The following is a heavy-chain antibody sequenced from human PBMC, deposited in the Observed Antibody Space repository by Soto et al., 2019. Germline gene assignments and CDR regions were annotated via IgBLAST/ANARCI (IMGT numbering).Heavy chain of an antibody. CDR1: GFTFSSYA. CDR3: AKDIPGEQWLLFAFDI. CDR2: ISGSGGST. V-gene: IGHV3-23*01. J-gene: IGHJ3*02. Sequence: EVQLLESGGGLVQPGGSLRLSCAASGFTFSSYAMSWVRQAPGKGLEWVSAISGSGGSTYYADSVKGRFTISRDNSKNTLYLQMNSLRAQDTAVYYCAKDIPGEQWLLFAFDIWGQGTMVTVSS. D-gene: IGHD6-19*01.